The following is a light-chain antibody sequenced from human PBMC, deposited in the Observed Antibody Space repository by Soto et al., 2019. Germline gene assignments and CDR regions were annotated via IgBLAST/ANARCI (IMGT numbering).Light chain of an antibody. CDR2: DVS. V-gene: IGLV2-14*01. Sequence: QSALTQPASVSGSPGQSITISCTGTSSDVGDYNYVSWYQQHPGKAPKLLIYDVSNRPSGVSNRFSGSKSGSTASLTISGLQAEDEADYYCSSYSSSSTHYVFGTGTKVTVL. CDR3: SSYSSSSTHYV. CDR1: SSDVGDYNY. J-gene: IGLJ1*01.